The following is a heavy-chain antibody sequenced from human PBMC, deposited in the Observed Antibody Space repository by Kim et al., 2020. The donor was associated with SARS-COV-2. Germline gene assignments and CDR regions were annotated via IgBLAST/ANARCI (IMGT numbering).Heavy chain of an antibody. CDR3: GRHGPLRYFDWLLK. V-gene: IGHV4-39*01. J-gene: IGHJ4*02. Sequence: NPSLKSRVTISVDTSKNQFSLKLSSVTAADTSVYYCGRHGPLRYFDWLLKWGQGSLVTVSS. D-gene: IGHD3-9*01.